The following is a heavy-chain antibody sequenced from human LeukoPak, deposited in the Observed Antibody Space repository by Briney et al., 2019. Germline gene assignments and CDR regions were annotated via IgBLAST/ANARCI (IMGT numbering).Heavy chain of an antibody. CDR3: ARVLTGSWDWFDP. V-gene: IGHV3-74*01. Sequence: GGSLRLSCAASGFTFSSYSMNWVRQAPGKGLVWVSRINSDGSRTNYADSVKGRFTISRDNAKNTLYLQMSSLRAEDTAVYYCARVLTGSWDWFDPWGQGTLVTVSS. D-gene: IGHD2-8*02. CDR2: INSDGSRT. CDR1: GFTFSSYS. J-gene: IGHJ5*02.